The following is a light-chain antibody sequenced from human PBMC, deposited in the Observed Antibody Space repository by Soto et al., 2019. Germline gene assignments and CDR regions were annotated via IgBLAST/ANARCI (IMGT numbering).Light chain of an antibody. V-gene: IGKV1-39*01. CDR3: QPSYSTRWT. CDR2: AAS. J-gene: IGKJ1*01. Sequence: DIQMTQSPSSLSASVGDRVTITCRASQSISSYLNWYQQKPGKAPKLLIYAASSLQSGVPSRFSVSGSGTDFTLTISSLQPEDFSTYYCQPSYSTRWTFGQGTKVEIK. CDR1: QSISSY.